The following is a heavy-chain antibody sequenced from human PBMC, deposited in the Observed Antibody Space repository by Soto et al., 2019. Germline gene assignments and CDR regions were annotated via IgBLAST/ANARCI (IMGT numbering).Heavy chain of an antibody. D-gene: IGHD3-3*01. CDR3: AHRRASDTIFGVVIIGWFDP. J-gene: IGHJ5*02. Sequence: QITLKESGPTLVKPTQTLTLTCTFSGFSLSTSGVGVGWIRQPPGKALEWLALIYWNDDKRYSPSLKSRLTITKDPTKNPVVLTTTNMDPVDTATYYCAHRRASDTIFGVVIIGWFDPWGQGTLVTVSS. CDR1: GFSLSTSGVG. CDR2: IYWNDDK. V-gene: IGHV2-5*01.